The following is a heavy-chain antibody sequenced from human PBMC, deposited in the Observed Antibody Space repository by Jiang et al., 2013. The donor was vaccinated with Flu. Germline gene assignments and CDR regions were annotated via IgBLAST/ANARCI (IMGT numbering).Heavy chain of an antibody. D-gene: IGHD1-26*01. CDR3: ARDSEVGAIDY. CDR2: IGRGGAPI. J-gene: IGHJ4*02. Sequence: CVASGFTFSTSYMNWVRQAPGKGLEWVSYIGRGGAPIYYADSVKGRFTISRDNAKNSLYLQMNSLRAEDTAIYYCARDSEVGAIDYWGQGTLVTVSS. CDR1: GFTFSTSY. V-gene: IGHV3-48*01.